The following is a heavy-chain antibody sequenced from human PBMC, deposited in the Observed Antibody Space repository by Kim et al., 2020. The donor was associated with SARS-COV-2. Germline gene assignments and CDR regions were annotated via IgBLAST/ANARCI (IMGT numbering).Heavy chain of an antibody. Sequence: SETLSLTCAVYGGSFSGYYWSWIRQPPGKGLEWIGEINHSGSTNYNPSLKSRVTISVDTSKNQFSLKLSSVTAADTAVYYCAPRSDYGDPRGYWGQGTLVTVSS. J-gene: IGHJ4*02. CDR1: GGSFSGYY. CDR3: APRSDYGDPRGY. D-gene: IGHD4-17*01. V-gene: IGHV4-34*01. CDR2: INHSGST.